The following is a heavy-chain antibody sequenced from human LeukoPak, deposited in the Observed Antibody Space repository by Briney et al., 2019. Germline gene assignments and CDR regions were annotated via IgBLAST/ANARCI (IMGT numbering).Heavy chain of an antibody. CDR3: AKGYYDILTGLQY. D-gene: IGHD3-9*01. CDR1: GFTFSSYA. V-gene: IGHV3-23*01. CDR2: ISGSGGIT. J-gene: IGHJ4*02. Sequence: GGSLRLSCAASGFTFSSYAMNWVRQAPGRGLEWVTTISGSGGITYYADSVKGRFTISRDNSKNTLHLQMSSLRAEDTAVYFCAKGYYDILTGLQYWGQGTLVTVSS.